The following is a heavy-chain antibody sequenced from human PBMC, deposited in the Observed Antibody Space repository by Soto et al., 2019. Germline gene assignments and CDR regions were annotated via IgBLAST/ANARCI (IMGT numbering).Heavy chain of an antibody. Sequence: PSETLSLTCAVYGGSFSGYYWSWIRQPPGKGLEWIGEINHSGSTNYNPSLKSRVTISVDTSKNQFSLKLSSVTAADTAVYYCAREPLTRAYYYDSSGYPFDYWGQGTLVTVSS. V-gene: IGHV4-34*01. CDR1: GGSFSGYY. J-gene: IGHJ4*02. CDR3: AREPLTRAYYYDSSGYPFDY. D-gene: IGHD3-22*01. CDR2: INHSGST.